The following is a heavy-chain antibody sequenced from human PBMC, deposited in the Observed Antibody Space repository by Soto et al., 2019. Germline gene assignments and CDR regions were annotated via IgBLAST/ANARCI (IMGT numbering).Heavy chain of an antibody. CDR3: ARTRPNDYGDYFLGGY. D-gene: IGHD4-17*01. Sequence: QVQLQESGPGLVKPSQTLSLTCTVSGGSISSGGYYWSWIRQHPGKGLEWIGYIYYSGSTYYNPSLKSRVTISVDTSKNQFSLKLSSVTAADTAVYYCARTRPNDYGDYFLGGYWGQGTLVTVSS. V-gene: IGHV4-31*03. CDR2: IYYSGST. CDR1: GGSISSGGYY. J-gene: IGHJ4*02.